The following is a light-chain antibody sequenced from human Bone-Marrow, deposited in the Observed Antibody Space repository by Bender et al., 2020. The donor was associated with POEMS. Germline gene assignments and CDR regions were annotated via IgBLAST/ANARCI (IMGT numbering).Light chain of an antibody. Sequence: QSALIQPPSVSGSPGQSITISCTGTSSDVGGYDFVSWFQHKPGKDPKLIIYEVSTSPGFSHRFSGSKSGNTASLTISGLQAEDEADYYCCSYAGSTSFRVFGGGTKLTVL. CDR3: CSYAGSTSFRV. CDR1: SSDVGGYDF. CDR2: EVS. J-gene: IGLJ3*02. V-gene: IGLV2-23*02.